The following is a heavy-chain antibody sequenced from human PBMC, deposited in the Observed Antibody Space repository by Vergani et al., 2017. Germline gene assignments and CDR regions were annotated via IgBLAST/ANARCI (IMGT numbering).Heavy chain of an antibody. CDR2: IYYSGST. J-gene: IGHJ4*02. CDR1: GGSISSYY. Sequence: QVQLQESGPGLVKPSENLSLTCTVSGGSISSYYWSWIRQHTGKGLEWIGYIYYSGSTNYNPSLKSRVTISVETSKNQFSLKLSSVTAADTAVYYCARVSTPISRRDYVWGSYRDRCVDYWGQGTLVTVSS. CDR3: ARVSTPISRRDYVWGSYRDRCVDY. D-gene: IGHD3-16*02. V-gene: IGHV4-59*01.